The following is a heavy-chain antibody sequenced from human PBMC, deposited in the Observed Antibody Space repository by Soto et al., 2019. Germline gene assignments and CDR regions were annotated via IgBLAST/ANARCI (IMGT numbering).Heavy chain of an antibody. D-gene: IGHD2-2*01. CDR2: IYYSGST. J-gene: IGHJ4*02. CDR1: GGSISSYY. CDR3: ARRSCSSTSCPVDY. V-gene: IGHV4-59*08. Sequence: NPSETLSLTCTVSGGSISSYYWSWIRQPPGKGLEWIGYIYYSGSTNYNPSLKSRVTISVDTSKNQFSLKLSSVTAADTAVYYCARRSCSSTSCPVDYWGQGTLVTVSS.